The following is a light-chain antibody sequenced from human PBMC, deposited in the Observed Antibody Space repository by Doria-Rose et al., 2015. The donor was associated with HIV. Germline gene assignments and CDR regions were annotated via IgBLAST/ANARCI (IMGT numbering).Light chain of an antibody. V-gene: IGKV3-20*01. J-gene: IGKJ1*01. CDR2: DGS. CDR3: HQYGTSWT. CDR1: QSLSSTY. Sequence: TQSPGTLPLSPVERATLSCRASQSLSSTYLAWYQQKPGQAYSLLIYDGSTRATGIPDRFSASGSGTDFTLTINRLEPEDFALYYCHQYGTSWTFGQGTKVEI.